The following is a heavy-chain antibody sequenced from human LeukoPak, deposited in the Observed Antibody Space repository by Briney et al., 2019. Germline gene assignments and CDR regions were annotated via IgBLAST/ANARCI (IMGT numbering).Heavy chain of an antibody. V-gene: IGHV3-33*01. CDR1: GFTFSSYG. J-gene: IGHJ4*02. Sequence: GGSLRLSCAASGFTFSSYGMHWVRQAPGKGLEWVAVIRYDGSNKYYADSVKGRFTISRDNSKNTLYLQMNSLRAEDTAVYYCARGGDIVVVPAAMSLDYWGQGTLVTVSS. D-gene: IGHD2-2*01. CDR3: ARGGDIVVVPAAMSLDY. CDR2: IRYDGSNK.